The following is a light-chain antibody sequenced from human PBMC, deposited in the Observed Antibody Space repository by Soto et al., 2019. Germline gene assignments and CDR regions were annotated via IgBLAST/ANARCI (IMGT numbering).Light chain of an antibody. J-gene: IGKJ1*01. CDR2: GAS. CDR1: QSVSSSY. Sequence: EIVLTQFPGTLSLSPGERATLSCRASQSVSSSYLAWYQQKPGQAPRLLIYGASSRATGIPARFSGSGSGTDFTLTINKLEPEDFAVYYCQQYASSPTTFGQGTKVDIK. V-gene: IGKV3-20*01. CDR3: QQYASSPTT.